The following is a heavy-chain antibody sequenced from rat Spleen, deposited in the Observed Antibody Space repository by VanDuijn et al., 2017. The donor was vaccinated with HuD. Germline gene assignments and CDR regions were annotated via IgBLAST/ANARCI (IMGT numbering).Heavy chain of an antibody. Sequence: EVQLVESGGGLVQPGRSLKLSCAASGFTFSNYDMAWVRQAPTKGLEWVASISTSGGRTYYRDSVKGRFTVSRDNAKSTLYLQMDSLRSEDTATYYCARGVPGYNYGPFDYWGQGVMVTVSS. CDR2: ISTSGGRT. CDR1: GFTFSNYD. J-gene: IGHJ2*01. V-gene: IGHV5-25*01. CDR3: ARGVPGYNYGPFDY. D-gene: IGHD1-4*01.